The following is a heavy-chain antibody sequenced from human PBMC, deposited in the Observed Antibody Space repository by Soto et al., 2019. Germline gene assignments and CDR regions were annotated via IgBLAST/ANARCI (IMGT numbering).Heavy chain of an antibody. Sequence: QVQLVESGGGVVQPGMSLRLSCATSGFSFSSHAMHWVRQAPGKGLEWVAQIWSDGSNRYYADSMRRRFTISRDFSKNTAFLQMDSLRAEDTAVYYCARDGQNLAPYAFDMWGQGTLVTVSS. J-gene: IGHJ3*02. CDR3: ARDGQNLAPYAFDM. V-gene: IGHV3-33*01. CDR1: GFSFSSHA. CDR2: IWSDGSNR.